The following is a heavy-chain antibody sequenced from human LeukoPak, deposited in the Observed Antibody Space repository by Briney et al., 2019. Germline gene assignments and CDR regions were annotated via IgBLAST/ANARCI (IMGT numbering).Heavy chain of an antibody. CDR3: ASSYDYVPQGAFDM. J-gene: IGHJ3*02. Sequence: SETLSLTCTVSGGSMSPYYWSWIRQPPGKGLEWIGYIYDSGNTNYNPTLKSRVTMSLDTSKNQFSLKLNSVTAADTAVYHCASSYDYVPQGAFDMWGQGTMVTVSS. D-gene: IGHD3-16*01. CDR2: IYDSGNT. V-gene: IGHV4-59*13. CDR1: GGSMSPYY.